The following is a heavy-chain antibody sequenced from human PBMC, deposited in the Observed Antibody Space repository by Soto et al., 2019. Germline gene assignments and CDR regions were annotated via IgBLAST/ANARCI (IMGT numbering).Heavy chain of an antibody. D-gene: IGHD6-19*01. V-gene: IGHV1-69*01. Sequence: QAQLEQSGGEVKKPGSSVKVSCKASRVAFSKYFVTWVRQAPGLGLEWVGGIIPIFRIANYAQKFQGRVTITADESTITSYMEVNNLRSEDTAVYYCAKVRYSSPMGYYYGMDVWGQGTTVTVSS. CDR1: RVAFSKYF. CDR2: IIPIFRIA. CDR3: AKVRYSSPMGYYYGMDV. J-gene: IGHJ6*02.